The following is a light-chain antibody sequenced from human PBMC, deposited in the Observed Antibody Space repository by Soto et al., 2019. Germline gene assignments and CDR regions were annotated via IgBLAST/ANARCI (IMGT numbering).Light chain of an antibody. CDR2: ETS. V-gene: IGKV3D-20*01. Sequence: EIVLTQSPATLSLSPGERATLSCGASQSVSTANLAWYQQKPGLAPRLLIYETSTRATGIPDRFSGGGSGTDFPLTIRRLEPEDFGVYYCQQLGSSPRTFGQGTKVAIK. J-gene: IGKJ1*01. CDR3: QQLGSSPRT. CDR1: QSVSTAN.